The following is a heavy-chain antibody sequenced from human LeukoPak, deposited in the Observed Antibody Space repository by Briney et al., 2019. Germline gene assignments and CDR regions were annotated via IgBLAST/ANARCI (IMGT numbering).Heavy chain of an antibody. CDR3: ARGPHTSGWPQEYF. V-gene: IGHV1-8*01. D-gene: IGHD6-19*01. J-gene: IGHJ4*02. CDR2: MNPNSGNT. Sequence: APVKVSCKASGYTFSSYDINWVRQATGQGLEWMGWMNPNSGNTGYAQKLQGRVTMTRDTSINTAYMELNSLTSDDTAVYYCARGPHTSGWPQEYFWGQGTLVAVSS. CDR1: GYTFSSYD.